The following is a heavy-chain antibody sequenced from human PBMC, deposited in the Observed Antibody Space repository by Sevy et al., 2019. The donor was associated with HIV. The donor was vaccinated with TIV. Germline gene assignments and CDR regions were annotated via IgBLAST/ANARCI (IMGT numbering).Heavy chain of an antibody. J-gene: IGHJ4*02. Sequence: GGSLRLSCAASGLTFSTYGMHWVRQAPGKGLEWVAVISYDGNIQYYADSVKGRFTVSRDNSKNTLYLQMNCLRAEDSVVYYCAKDQGGYNYAPGYWGQGTLVTVSS. CDR1: GLTFSTYG. CDR2: ISYDGNIQ. V-gene: IGHV3-30*18. CDR3: AKDQGGYNYAPGY. D-gene: IGHD5-18*01.